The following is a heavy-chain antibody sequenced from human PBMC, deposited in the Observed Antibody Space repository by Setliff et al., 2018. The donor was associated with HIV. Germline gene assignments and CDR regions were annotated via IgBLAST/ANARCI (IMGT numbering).Heavy chain of an antibody. CDR3: ARRIDNSGSFPDKNWFDT. V-gene: IGHV4-4*09. J-gene: IGHJ5*02. CDR2: IFSSGST. Sequence: PSETLSLTCTVSGGSISSYCWNWIRQSPGRGLEWIGFIFSSGSTKYNPSLQSRVTMSIDTSKNQFSLKLTSVTAADTAVYYCARRIDNSGSFPDKNWFDTWGQGSRVTAPQ. D-gene: IGHD3-10*01. CDR1: GGSISSYC.